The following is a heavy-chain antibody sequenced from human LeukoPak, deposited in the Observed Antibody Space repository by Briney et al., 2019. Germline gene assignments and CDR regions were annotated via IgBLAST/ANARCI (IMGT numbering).Heavy chain of an antibody. J-gene: IGHJ4*02. V-gene: IGHV3-9*01. Sequence: PGVSLRLSCAASGFSFDNYAIHWVRQTPGEGLHWVSGISWNSADVVYADSVKGRFTISRDNSKNTLYLQMNCLRAEDTAVYYCARGGSSWFGEFDYWGQGTLVTVSS. CDR2: ISWNSADV. CDR3: ARGGSSWFGEFDY. D-gene: IGHD6-13*01. CDR1: GFSFDNYA.